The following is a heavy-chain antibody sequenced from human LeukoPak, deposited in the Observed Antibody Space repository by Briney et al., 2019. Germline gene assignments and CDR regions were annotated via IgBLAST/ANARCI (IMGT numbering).Heavy chain of an antibody. CDR2: VYYSGPT. V-gene: IGHV4-59*01. CDR1: NGSISSYY. Sequence: SETLSLTCTVSNGSISSYYWSWIRQPPGKGLEWIGYVYYSGPTNYNPSLKSRVTISVDTSKNQFSLKLSSVTAADTAVYYCARGLGYSGYVGGYWGQGTLVTVSS. J-gene: IGHJ4*02. D-gene: IGHD5-12*01. CDR3: ARGLGYSGYVGGY.